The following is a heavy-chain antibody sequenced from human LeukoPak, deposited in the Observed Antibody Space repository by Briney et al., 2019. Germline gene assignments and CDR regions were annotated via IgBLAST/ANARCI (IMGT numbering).Heavy chain of an antibody. CDR3: ARLACGGDCSHFDY. CDR1: GFTFSSYE. CDR2: ISSSGSTI. V-gene: IGHV3-48*03. J-gene: IGHJ4*02. D-gene: IGHD2-21*02. Sequence: GGSLRLSCAASGFTFSSYEMNWVRQAPGKGLEWVSYISSSGSTIYYADSVKGRFTISRDNAKNSLYLQMNSLRAEDTAVYYCARLACGGDCSHFDYWGQGTLVTVSS.